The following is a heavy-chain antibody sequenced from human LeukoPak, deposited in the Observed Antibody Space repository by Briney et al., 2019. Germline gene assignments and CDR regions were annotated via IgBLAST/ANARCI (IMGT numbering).Heavy chain of an antibody. CDR2: ISASSTYI. CDR3: ARDACSGGSCYLWASDI. V-gene: IGHV3-21*01. CDR1: GFSFDSYT. Sequence: KTGGSLRLSCAASGFSFDSYTMNWVRQAPGKGLEWVSSISASSTYIYYPGSVKGRFTISRDNAKNSLYLQMNSLRAEDTAVYYCARDACSGGSCYLWASDIWGQGTMITVSS. J-gene: IGHJ3*02. D-gene: IGHD2-15*01.